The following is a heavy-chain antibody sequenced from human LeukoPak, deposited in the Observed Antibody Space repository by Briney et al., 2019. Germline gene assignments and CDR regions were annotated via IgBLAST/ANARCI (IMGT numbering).Heavy chain of an antibody. D-gene: IGHD5-24*01. CDR1: GGAFSSYA. Sequence: SVKVSCKASGGAFSSYAISWVRQAPGQGLEWMGGIIPIFGTANYAQKFQGRVTITADESTSTAYMELSSLRSEDTAVYYCAISTWLQLRYYYYMDVWGKGTTVTVSS. CDR3: AISTWLQLRYYYYMDV. J-gene: IGHJ6*03. V-gene: IGHV1-69*13. CDR2: IIPIFGTA.